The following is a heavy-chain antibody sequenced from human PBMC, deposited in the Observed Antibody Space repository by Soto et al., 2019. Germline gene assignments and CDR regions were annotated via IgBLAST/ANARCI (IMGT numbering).Heavy chain of an antibody. Sequence: QVQLVQSGAEVKPPGASVKVSCKASGYTFTTFGIIWVRQAPGQGLEGMGWTSTNNGDTYYAPRFQGRVTVTKDTSTRTAYMELRSLRPDDTAVYYCGREYCRGGRCYSPDYWGQGTLVIVSS. CDR1: GYTFTTFG. CDR2: TSTNNGDT. J-gene: IGHJ4*02. V-gene: IGHV1-18*01. CDR3: GREYCRGGRCYSPDY. D-gene: IGHD2-15*01.